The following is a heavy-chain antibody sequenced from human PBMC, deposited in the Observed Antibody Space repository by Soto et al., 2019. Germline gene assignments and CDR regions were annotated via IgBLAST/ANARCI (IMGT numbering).Heavy chain of an antibody. V-gene: IGHV4-30-2*01. CDR2: ILHSGKT. J-gene: IGHJ6*02. CDR1: GGSISSGGYS. CDR3: AGDLIMITFGEVTYYYGMDV. D-gene: IGHD3-16*01. Sequence: QLQLQESGSGLVKPSQTLSLTCAVSGGSISSGGYSWSWIRQPPGKGLEWIGNILHSGKTNYNPSLKSRITISVDRSKNHFSLNLSSVTAADAAVYYCAGDLIMITFGEVTYYYGMDVWGQGTAVSVSS.